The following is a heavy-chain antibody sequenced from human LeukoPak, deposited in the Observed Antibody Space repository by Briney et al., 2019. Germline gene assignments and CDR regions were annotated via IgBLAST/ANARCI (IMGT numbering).Heavy chain of an antibody. Sequence: GASVKVSCKASGYTFTSYDINWVRQATGQGLERMGWMNPNSGNTGYAQKFQGRVTMTRNTSISTAYMELSSLRSEDTAVYYCARRVRAWLGNEYYYYGMDVWGQGTTVTVSS. V-gene: IGHV1-8*01. CDR3: ARRVRAWLGNEYYYYGMDV. J-gene: IGHJ6*02. CDR2: MNPNSGNT. CDR1: GYTFTSYD. D-gene: IGHD6-19*01.